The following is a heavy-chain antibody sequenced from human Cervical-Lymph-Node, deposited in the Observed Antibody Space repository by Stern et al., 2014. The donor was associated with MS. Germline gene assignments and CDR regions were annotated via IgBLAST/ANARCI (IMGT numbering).Heavy chain of an antibody. D-gene: IGHD3-3*01. CDR3: AGSGTYYPDY. V-gene: IGHV4-59*08. CDR1: GGSISSYY. Sequence: QVQLVESGPGLVKPSETLSLTCSVSGGSISSYYWNWIRQPPGKGLEWIANVHYSGTTNYNPSLQSRVTILLDTSMNKISLKLNSVTAADTAVYYCAGSGTYYPDYWGQGILVTVSS. J-gene: IGHJ4*02. CDR2: VHYSGTT.